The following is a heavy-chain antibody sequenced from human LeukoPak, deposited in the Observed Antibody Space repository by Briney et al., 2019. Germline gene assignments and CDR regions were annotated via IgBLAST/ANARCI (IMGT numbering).Heavy chain of an antibody. D-gene: IGHD1-14*01. CDR3: AIALTWDGIFES. Sequence: GGSLTLSCAASGIAVSGNYMSWVRQTPGKGLEWVSFISINTNTFYAGSVRGRVTISRDTSKNTLLLQIDKLRDEEPALYYCAIALTWDGIFESWGQGTLVTVSS. V-gene: IGHV3-53*01. CDR2: ISINTNT. CDR1: GIAVSGNY. J-gene: IGHJ4*02.